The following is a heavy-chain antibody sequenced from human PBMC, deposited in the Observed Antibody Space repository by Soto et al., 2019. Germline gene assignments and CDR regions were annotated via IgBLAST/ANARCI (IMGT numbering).Heavy chain of an antibody. D-gene: IGHD6-6*01. V-gene: IGHV1-46*01. CDR3: ARDYSSSSRVELFDP. CDR2: INPSGGST. CDR1: GYTFTSYY. Sequence: ASVNVSFKASGYTFTSYYMHWVRQAPGQGLEWMGIINPSGGSTSYAQKFQGRVTMTRDTSTSTVYMELSSLRSEDTAVYYCARDYSSSSRVELFDPWGQGTLVTVSS. J-gene: IGHJ5*02.